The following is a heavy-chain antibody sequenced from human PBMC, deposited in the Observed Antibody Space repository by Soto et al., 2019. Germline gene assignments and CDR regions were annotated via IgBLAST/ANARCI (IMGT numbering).Heavy chain of an antibody. CDR2: ISYDGSNK. D-gene: IGHD1-26*01. J-gene: IGHJ3*02. V-gene: IGHV3-30-3*01. CDR1: GFTFSSYA. Sequence: GGSLRLSCAASGFTFSSYAMHWVRQAPGKGLEWVAVISYDGSNKYYADSVKGRFTISRDNSKNTLYLQMNSLRAEDTAVYYCARERLGRVGATRPNDAFDIWGQGTMVTVSS. CDR3: ARERLGRVGATRPNDAFDI.